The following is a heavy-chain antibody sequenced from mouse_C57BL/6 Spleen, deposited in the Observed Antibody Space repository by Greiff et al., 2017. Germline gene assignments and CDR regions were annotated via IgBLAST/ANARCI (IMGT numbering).Heavy chain of an antibody. Sequence: QVHVKQSGAELVRPGTSVKMSCKASGYTFTNYWIGWAKQRPGHGLEWIGDIYPGGGYTNYNEKFKGKATLTADKSSSTAYMQFSSLTSEDSAIYYCARSEDYGSSWAMDYWGQGTSVTVSS. D-gene: IGHD1-1*01. J-gene: IGHJ4*01. V-gene: IGHV1-63*01. CDR3: ARSEDYGSSWAMDY. CDR1: GYTFTNYW. CDR2: IYPGGGYT.